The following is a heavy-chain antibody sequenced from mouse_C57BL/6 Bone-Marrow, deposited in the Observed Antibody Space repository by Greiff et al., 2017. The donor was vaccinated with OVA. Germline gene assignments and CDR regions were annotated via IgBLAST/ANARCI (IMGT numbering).Heavy chain of an antibody. CDR3: AKNRGYFPYYFDH. V-gene: IGHV2-5*01. Sequence: VKLQESGPGLVQPSQSLSITCTVSGFSLTSYGVHWVRQSPGKGLEWLGVIWRGGSTDYNAAFMSRLSITKDNSKSQVFFKMNSLQADDTAIYYCAKNRGYFPYYFDHWGQGTTLTVSS. D-gene: IGHD2-3*01. CDR1: GFSLTSYG. J-gene: IGHJ2*01. CDR2: IWRGGST.